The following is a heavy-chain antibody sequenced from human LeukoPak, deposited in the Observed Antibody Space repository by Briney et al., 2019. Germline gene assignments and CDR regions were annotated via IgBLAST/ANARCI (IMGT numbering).Heavy chain of an antibody. Sequence: SETLSLTCAVYGGSFSGYYWSWIRQPPGKGLEWIGEINHSGSTNYNPSLKSRVTISVDTSKNQFSLKLSSVTAADTAVYYCARTLPYSGGWYEAEYYFDYWGQGTLVTVSS. CDR2: INHSGST. J-gene: IGHJ4*02. CDR1: GGSFSGYY. D-gene: IGHD6-19*01. CDR3: ARTLPYSGGWYEAEYYFDY. V-gene: IGHV4-34*01.